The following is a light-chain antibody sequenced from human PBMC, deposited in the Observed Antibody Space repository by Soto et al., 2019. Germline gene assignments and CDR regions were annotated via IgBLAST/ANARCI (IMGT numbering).Light chain of an antibody. Sequence: IVLTQSPGTLSLSPGERGTLSCRASQNLGTLYLAWFQQKSGQAPRLLIYSASRRATGIPDRFTGSGSGTDFTLTISSLQPEDFATYYCQQSYSSPPTFGQGTKVDIK. J-gene: IGKJ1*01. CDR2: SAS. V-gene: IGKV3-20*01. CDR3: QQSYSSPPT. CDR1: QNLGTLY.